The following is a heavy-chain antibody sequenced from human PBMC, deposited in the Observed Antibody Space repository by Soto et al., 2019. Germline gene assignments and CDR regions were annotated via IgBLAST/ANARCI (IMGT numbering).Heavy chain of an antibody. Sequence: QVQLVQSGAEVKKPGSSVKVSCKASGGTFSSYAISWVRQAPGQGLEWMGGIIPIFGTANYAQKFQGRVTITADESTSTAYMELSSLRSEDTAVYYCARGKGGEWWELPYSYYYGMDVWGQGTTVTVSS. J-gene: IGHJ6*02. CDR2: IIPIFGTA. V-gene: IGHV1-69*01. CDR3: ARGKGGEWWELPYSYYYGMDV. D-gene: IGHD1-26*01. CDR1: GGTFSSYA.